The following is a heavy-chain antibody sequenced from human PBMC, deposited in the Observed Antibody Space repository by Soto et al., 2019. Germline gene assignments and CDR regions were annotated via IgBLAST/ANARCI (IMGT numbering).Heavy chain of an antibody. D-gene: IGHD2-21*02. V-gene: IGHV3-48*02. Sequence: GGSLRLSCAASGFTFSSHSMNWVRQAPGKGLEWVSYITSSSSNIYYADSVKGRFTISRDNAKNSLYLQRNSLRDEDTAVYYCARGRVGTAYFDYWGQGTLVTVSS. J-gene: IGHJ4*02. CDR1: GFTFSSHS. CDR3: ARGRVGTAYFDY. CDR2: ITSSSSNI.